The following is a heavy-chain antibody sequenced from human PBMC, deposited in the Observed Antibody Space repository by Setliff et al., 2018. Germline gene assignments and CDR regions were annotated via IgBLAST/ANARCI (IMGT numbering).Heavy chain of an antibody. D-gene: IGHD4-17*01. Sequence: PSETLSLTCTVSGGSVRNHYWSRIRQPPGKGLEWIGYVYHSGSTNYNPSLTSRVTMSVDTSKDQISLKLTSVTAADTAIYYCARQTHTYGGFDYWGQGTLVTVSS. V-gene: IGHV4-59*08. CDR2: VYHSGST. CDR3: ARQTHTYGGFDY. J-gene: IGHJ4*02. CDR1: GGSVRNHY.